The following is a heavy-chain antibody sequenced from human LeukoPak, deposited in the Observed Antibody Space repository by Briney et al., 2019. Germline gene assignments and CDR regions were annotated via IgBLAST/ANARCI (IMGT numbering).Heavy chain of an antibody. CDR2: ISAYNGNT. CDR3: ARGERITMIWDV. V-gene: IGHV1-18*01. J-gene: IGHJ6*04. D-gene: IGHD3-22*01. CDR1: GYSFTTFA. Sequence: ASVKVSCKASGYSFTTFAMNWVRQAPGQGLEWMGWISAYNGNTNYAQKLQGRVTMTTDTSTSTAYMELRSLRSDDTAVYYCARGERITMIWDVWGKGTTVTVSS.